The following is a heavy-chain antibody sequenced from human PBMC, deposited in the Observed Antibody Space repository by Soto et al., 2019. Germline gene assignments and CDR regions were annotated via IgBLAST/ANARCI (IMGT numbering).Heavy chain of an antibody. Sequence: QVQLQESGPGLVKPSETLSLTCTVSGGSISSYYWSWIRQPPGKGLEWIGYIYYSGSTNYTPSLTSRVTISVDTSKNQFSLKLSCVTAADTAVYYCARQRKIAVASRGAFDIWGQGTMVTVSS. D-gene: IGHD6-19*01. CDR3: ARQRKIAVASRGAFDI. J-gene: IGHJ3*02. CDR2: IYYSGST. V-gene: IGHV4-59*08. CDR1: GGSISSYY.